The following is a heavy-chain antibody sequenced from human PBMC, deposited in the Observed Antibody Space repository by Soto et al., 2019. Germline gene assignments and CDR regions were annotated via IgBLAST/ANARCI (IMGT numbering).Heavy chain of an antibody. Sequence: GGSLRLSCAASGFTFSSYGMHWVRQAPGKGLEWVAVISYDGSNKYYADSVKGRFTISRDNSKNTLYLQMNSLRAEDTAVYYCAKDMVRGVIMNTYYFDYWGQGTLVTVSS. CDR2: ISYDGSNK. CDR3: AKDMVRGVIMNTYYFDY. D-gene: IGHD3-10*01. V-gene: IGHV3-30*18. CDR1: GFTFSSYG. J-gene: IGHJ4*02.